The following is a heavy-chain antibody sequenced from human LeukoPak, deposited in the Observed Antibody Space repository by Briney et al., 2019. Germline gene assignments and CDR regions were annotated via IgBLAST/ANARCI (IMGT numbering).Heavy chain of an antibody. CDR3: VKSGGYGLIDH. D-gene: IGHD1-26*01. J-gene: IGHJ4*02. CDR2: IYYTGST. CDR1: GASISGSGYY. V-gene: IGHV4-39*01. Sequence: PSETLSLTCAVSGASISGSGYYLGWIRQPPGKGLEWIGNIYYTGSTYYNASLQSRVTISIDTSKNQFSLRLNSVTAADTAMYYCVKSGGYGLIDHWGQGTLVTVSS.